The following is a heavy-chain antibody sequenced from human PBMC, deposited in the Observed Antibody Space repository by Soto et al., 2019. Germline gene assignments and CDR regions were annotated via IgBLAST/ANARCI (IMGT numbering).Heavy chain of an antibody. CDR1: GGSISSSSYY. Sequence: SETLSLTCTVSGGSISSSSYYWGWIRQPPGKGLEWIGSIYYSGSTYYNPSLKSRVTISVDTSKNQFSLKLSSVTAADTAVYYCASRYSSSWYGINWFDPWGQGTLVTVSS. CDR3: ASRYSSSWYGINWFDP. J-gene: IGHJ5*02. CDR2: IYYSGST. D-gene: IGHD6-13*01. V-gene: IGHV4-39*01.